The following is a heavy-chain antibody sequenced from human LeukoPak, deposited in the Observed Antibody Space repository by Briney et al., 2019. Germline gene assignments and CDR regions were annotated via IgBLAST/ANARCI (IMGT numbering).Heavy chain of an antibody. V-gene: IGHV3-7*01. D-gene: IGHD2-21*01. Sequence: GGSLRLSCAASEFTFSTFWMSWVRQAPGKGLEWVANIKADGSVKHYVDSVEGRFSISRDNARSSLYLQMNSLRAEDTAVYYCVRDSDYQRNSGGLYAHYDALDIWGHGTMVTVSS. CDR1: EFTFSTFW. CDR2: IKADGSVK. J-gene: IGHJ3*02. CDR3: VRDSDYQRNSGGLYAHYDALDI.